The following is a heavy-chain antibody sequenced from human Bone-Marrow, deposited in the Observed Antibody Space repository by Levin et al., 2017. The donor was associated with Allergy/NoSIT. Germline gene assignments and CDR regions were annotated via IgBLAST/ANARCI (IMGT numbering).Heavy chain of an antibody. V-gene: IGHV4-38-2*02. Sequence: PSETLSLTCAVSGYSISSGYYWAWIRQPPGKGLEWIGSMYHSGTTYYNPSLNSRVSISVETSKNQFSLKVRSVTAADTAVYYCVRDAPEYIESPGEGFDYWGQGTLVTVSS. CDR1: GYSISSGYY. D-gene: IGHD6-6*01. CDR2: MYHSGTT. J-gene: IGHJ4*02. CDR3: VRDAPEYIESPGEGFDY.